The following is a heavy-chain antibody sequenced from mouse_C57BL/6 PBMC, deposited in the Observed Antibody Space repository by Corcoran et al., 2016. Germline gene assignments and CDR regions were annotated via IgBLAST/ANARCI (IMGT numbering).Heavy chain of an antibody. CDR1: GYTFTDYY. CDR2: IYPGSGST. Sequence: QVQLKQSGAELVRPGASVKLSCKASGYTFTDYYINWVKQRPGQGLEWIARIYPGSGSTYYNEKFKGKATLTVDKSSSTAYMLLSSLTSEDSAVYFCARSGYYGSRAWFAYWGQGTLVTVSA. V-gene: IGHV1-76*01. CDR3: ARSGYYGSRAWFAY. D-gene: IGHD1-1*01. J-gene: IGHJ3*01.